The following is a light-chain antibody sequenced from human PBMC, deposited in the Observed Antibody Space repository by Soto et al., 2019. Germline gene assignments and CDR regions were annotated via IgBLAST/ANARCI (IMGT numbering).Light chain of an antibody. CDR2: KAS. Sequence: DLQMTQSPSTLSASVGDRVTITCRASQSISSWLAWYQQKPGKAPKLLIYKASSLESGVPSRFSGSGSGTEFTLTISSLQPDDFATYYCQRYNSYSWTFGQGTKVEIK. J-gene: IGKJ1*01. V-gene: IGKV1-5*03. CDR3: QRYNSYSWT. CDR1: QSISSW.